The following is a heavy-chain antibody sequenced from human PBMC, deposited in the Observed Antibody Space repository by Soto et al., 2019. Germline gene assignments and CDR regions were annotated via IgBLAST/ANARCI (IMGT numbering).Heavy chain of an antibody. CDR3: AKGSSGSRPYYFDY. Sequence: LRLSCAASGFTFSSYGMTWVRQAPGKGLEWVSFSSATGAGTYYADSVKGRFSISRDNSKNTLYLQMNSLRAEDTATYYCAKGSSGSRPYYFDYWGQGALVTVPS. CDR1: GFTFSSYG. CDR2: SSATGAGT. V-gene: IGHV3-23*01. D-gene: IGHD3-3*01. J-gene: IGHJ4*02.